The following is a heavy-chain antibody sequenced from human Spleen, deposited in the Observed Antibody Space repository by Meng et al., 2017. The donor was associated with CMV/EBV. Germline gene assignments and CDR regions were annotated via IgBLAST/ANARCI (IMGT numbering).Heavy chain of an antibody. Sequence: TGGVGVGWIRQPPGEGLEWLALIYWNDDKRYSPSLKSRLTITKDTSKNQVVLTMTNMDPVDTATYYCAHPRPPAYTISYPDWYFQHWGQGTLVTVSS. V-gene: IGHV2-5*01. CDR3: AHPRPPAYTISYPDWYFQH. J-gene: IGHJ1*01. D-gene: IGHD2-21*01. CDR2: IYWNDDK. CDR1: TGGVG.